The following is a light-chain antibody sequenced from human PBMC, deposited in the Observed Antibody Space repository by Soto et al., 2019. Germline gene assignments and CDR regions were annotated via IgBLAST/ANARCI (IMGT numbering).Light chain of an antibody. V-gene: IGKV1-5*03. J-gene: IGKJ1*01. CDR3: QQYNSYQCT. CDR2: KAS. Sequence: DIQMTQSPSTLSASVGDRVTITCRASQSISSWLAWYQQKPGKAPKLLIYKASSLESGVPSRFSGSGSGTEFTLTISRLQHDDFATYYCQQYNSYQCTFGQGTKVEIK. CDR1: QSISSW.